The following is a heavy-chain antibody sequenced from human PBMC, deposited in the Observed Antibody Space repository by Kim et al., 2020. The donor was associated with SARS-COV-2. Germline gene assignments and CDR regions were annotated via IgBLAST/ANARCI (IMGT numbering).Heavy chain of an antibody. V-gene: IGHV4-59*01. J-gene: IGHJ6*02. CDR1: GGSISSYY. Sequence: SETLSLTCTVSGGSISSYYWSWIRQPPGKGLEWIEYIYYSGSTNYNPSLKSRVTISVDTSKNQFSLKLSSVTAADTAVYYCAKSLEWLFIGGMDVWGQGTTVTVS. CDR2: IYYSGST. D-gene: IGHD3-3*01. CDR3: AKSLEWLFIGGMDV.